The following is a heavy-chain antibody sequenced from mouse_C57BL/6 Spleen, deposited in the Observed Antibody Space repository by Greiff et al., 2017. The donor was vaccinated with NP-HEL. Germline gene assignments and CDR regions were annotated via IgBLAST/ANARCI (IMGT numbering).Heavy chain of an antibody. J-gene: IGHJ2*01. CDR3: AREGANFPFDY. CDR1: GYAFSSSW. Sequence: QVQLQQSGPELVKPGASVKISCKASGYAFSSSWMNWVKQRPGKGLEWIGRIYPGDGDTNYIGKFKGKATLTADKSSSTAYMQLSSLTSEDSAVYFCAREGANFPFDYWGQGTTLTVSS. CDR2: IYPGDGDT. V-gene: IGHV1-82*01. D-gene: IGHD3-1*01.